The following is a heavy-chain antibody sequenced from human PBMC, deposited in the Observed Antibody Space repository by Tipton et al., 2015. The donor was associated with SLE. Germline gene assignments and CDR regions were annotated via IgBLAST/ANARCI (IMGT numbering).Heavy chain of an antibody. CDR3: ANSLAVHPRTMY. D-gene: IGHD6-19*01. CDR1: GGSISTSTYY. V-gene: IGHV4-39*01. Sequence: TLSLTCTVSGGSISTSTYYWGWIRQPPGKGLVWIGNIYNVGTTYYNPSLKSRVTISVDTSKNQFSLKLNSVTAADTAVYYCANSLAVHPRTMYWGQGTLVAVSS. CDR2: IYNVGTT. J-gene: IGHJ4*02.